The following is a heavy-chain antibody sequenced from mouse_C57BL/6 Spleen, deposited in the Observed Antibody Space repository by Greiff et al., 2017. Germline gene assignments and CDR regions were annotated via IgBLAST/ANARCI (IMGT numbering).Heavy chain of an antibody. CDR3: ARSPSYDYDAMDY. J-gene: IGHJ4*01. CDR1: GYSITSGYY. V-gene: IGHV3-6*01. Sequence: EVQLQQSGPGLVKPSQSLSLTCSVTGYSITSGYYWNWIRQFPGNKLEWMGYISYDGSNNYNPSLKNRISITRDTSKNQFFLKLNSVTTEDTATYYCARSPSYDYDAMDYWGQGTSVTVSS. CDR2: ISYDGSN. D-gene: IGHD2-10*02.